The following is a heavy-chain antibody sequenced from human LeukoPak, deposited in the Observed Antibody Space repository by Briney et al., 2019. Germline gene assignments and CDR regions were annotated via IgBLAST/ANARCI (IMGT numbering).Heavy chain of an antibody. J-gene: IGHJ3*02. CDR2: ISAYNGNT. CDR1: GYTFTSYG. Sequence: ASVKVSCKASGYTFTSYGISWVRQAPGQGLEWMGWISAYNGNTNYAQKLQGRVTMTTDTSTSTAYMELRSLRSDDTAVYYCARRQFSGRLRHDAFDIWGQGTMVTVSS. V-gene: IGHV1-18*01. D-gene: IGHD6-19*01. CDR3: ARRQFSGRLRHDAFDI.